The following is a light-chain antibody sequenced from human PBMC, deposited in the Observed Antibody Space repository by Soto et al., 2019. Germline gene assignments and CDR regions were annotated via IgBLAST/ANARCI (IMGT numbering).Light chain of an antibody. CDR1: QDVFYSSNNKNY. CDR3: QQYYSTPFT. V-gene: IGKV4-1*01. J-gene: IGKJ3*01. Sequence: DIVMTQSPDSLAVSLGERATINCKSSQDVFYSSNNKNYLAWYQQKPGQPPKLLIYWASTRDSGVPDRISGRGSGTDFTLTVSSLQAEDVAVYYCQQYYSTPFTFGPGTKVDIK. CDR2: WAS.